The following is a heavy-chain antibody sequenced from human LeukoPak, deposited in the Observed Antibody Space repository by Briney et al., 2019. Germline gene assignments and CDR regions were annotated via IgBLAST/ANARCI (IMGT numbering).Heavy chain of an antibody. CDR1: GFTFSYPW. CDR3: TMENSGARA. V-gene: IGHV3-15*01. CDR2: IRSKTHGGTA. J-gene: IGHJ4*02. D-gene: IGHD4-17*01. Sequence: PGGSLRLSCAASGFTFSYPWMSWVRQAPGKGLEWVGRIRSKTHGGTADYAAPVKGRFTISRDDSKNTLYLQINSLKSEDTAVYYCTMENSGARAWGQGTLVTVSS.